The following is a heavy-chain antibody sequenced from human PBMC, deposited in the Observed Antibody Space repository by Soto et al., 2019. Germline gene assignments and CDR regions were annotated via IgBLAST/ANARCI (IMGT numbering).Heavy chain of an antibody. CDR2: ISWSTSSI. D-gene: IGHD3-3*01. J-gene: IGHJ4*02. Sequence: PGGSLRLSCAASGFTFDDYAMHWVRQIPGEGLQWVSGISWSTSSIGYGASLRGRFLISRDNANNSLYLQMNDLRPEDTASYYCGKASSSNSWSPIDYWGQGTMVTVSS. V-gene: IGHV3-9*01. CDR3: GKASSSNSWSPIDY. CDR1: GFTFDDYA.